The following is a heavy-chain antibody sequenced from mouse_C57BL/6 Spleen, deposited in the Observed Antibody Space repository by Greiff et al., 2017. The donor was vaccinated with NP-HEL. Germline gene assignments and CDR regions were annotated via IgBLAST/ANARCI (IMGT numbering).Heavy chain of an antibody. CDR3: ARWYYDAMDY. J-gene: IGHJ4*01. Sequence: EVMLVESGGGLVQPGGSLSLSCAASGFTFTDYYMSWVRQPPGKALEWLGFIRNKANGYTTEYSASVKGRFTISRDNSQSILYLQMNALRAEDSATYYCARWYYDAMDYWGQGTSVTVSS. V-gene: IGHV7-3*01. CDR1: GFTFTDYY. CDR2: IRNKANGYTT.